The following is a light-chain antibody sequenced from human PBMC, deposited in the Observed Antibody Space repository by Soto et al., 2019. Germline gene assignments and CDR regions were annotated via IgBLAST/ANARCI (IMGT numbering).Light chain of an antibody. CDR2: LGS. Sequence: DIVMTQSPLSLPVTPGEPASISCRSSQSLLYSDGYSYLDWYLQKPGQSPQLLIYLGSNRASGVPDRFSGSGSGTDFTLKISRVEAEDVGVYYCMQALQRITFGQGTRLEIK. CDR3: MQALQRIT. J-gene: IGKJ5*01. CDR1: QSLLYSDGYSY. V-gene: IGKV2-28*01.